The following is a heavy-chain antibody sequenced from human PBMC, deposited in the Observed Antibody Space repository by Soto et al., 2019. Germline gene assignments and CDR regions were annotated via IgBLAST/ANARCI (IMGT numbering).Heavy chain of an antibody. D-gene: IGHD3-22*01. CDR2: ISYDGSNK. J-gene: IGHJ6*04. CDR3: ANGGYYDSSGYYYYYYGMDV. V-gene: IGHV3-30*18. CDR1: GFTFSSYG. Sequence: QVQLVESGGGVVQPGRSLRLSCAASGFTFSSYGMHWVRQAPGEGLEWVAVISYDGSNKYYADSVKGRFTISRDNSKNALYLQMKSLRGEDAAVYDCANGGYYDSSGYYYYYYGMDVWGEGPTVTVAA.